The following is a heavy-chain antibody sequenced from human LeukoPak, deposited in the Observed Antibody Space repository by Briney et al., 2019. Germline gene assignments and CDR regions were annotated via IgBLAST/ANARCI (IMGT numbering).Heavy chain of an antibody. D-gene: IGHD5-12*01. CDR3: ARGGGYTGYGAYYFDY. Sequence: GGSLRLSCAASGFTFSSYSMNWVRQAPGKGLEWVSSISSSSSYIYYADSVKGRFTISRDNAKNSLYLQMNSLRAEDTAVYYCARGGGYTGYGAYYFDYWGQGTLVTVSS. CDR2: ISSSSSYI. V-gene: IGHV3-21*01. CDR1: GFTFSSYS. J-gene: IGHJ4*02.